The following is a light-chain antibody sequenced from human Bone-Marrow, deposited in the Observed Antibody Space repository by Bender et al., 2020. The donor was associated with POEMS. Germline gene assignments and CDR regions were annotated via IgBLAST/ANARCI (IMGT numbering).Light chain of an antibody. Sequence: QSVLTQPASVSGSPGQSITISCTGTSGDVGGYNYVSWYQQHPGKAPKLIISEVNNRPSGVSNRFSGSKSGNTASLASSGLQADDEADYYCNSDTSSGTLVFGGGTQLTVL. J-gene: IGLJ3*02. CDR1: SGDVGGYNY. CDR2: EVN. V-gene: IGLV2-14*01. CDR3: NSDTSSGTLV.